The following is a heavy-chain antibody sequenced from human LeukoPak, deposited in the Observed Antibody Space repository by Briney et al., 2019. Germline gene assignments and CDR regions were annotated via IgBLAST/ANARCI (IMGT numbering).Heavy chain of an antibody. CDR3: ARDRAAGTLDF. V-gene: IGHV4-59*01. Sequence: SETLSLTCTVSGGSISSDYWTWIRQPPGKGLEWIGYIQYSGTTEYNPSLASRATISVDTAKDQFSLNLRSVTAADTAVYYCARDRAAGTLDFWGQGTLVTVSS. CDR1: GGSISSDY. J-gene: IGHJ4*02. CDR2: IQYSGTT. D-gene: IGHD6-13*01.